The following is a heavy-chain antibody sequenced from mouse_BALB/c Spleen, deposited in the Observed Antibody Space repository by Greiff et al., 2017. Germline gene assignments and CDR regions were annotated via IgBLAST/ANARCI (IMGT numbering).Heavy chain of an antibody. D-gene: IGHD1-1*01. CDR3: ARRYYGSRALYFDY. CDR1: GFTFSSYY. J-gene: IGHJ2*01. V-gene: IGHV5-6-2*01. Sequence: EVKLVESGGGLVKLGGSLKLSCAASGFTFSSYYMSWVRQTPEKRLELVAAINSNGGSTYYPDTVKGRFTISRDNAKNTLYLQMSSLKSEDTALYYCARRYYGSRALYFDYWGQGTTLTVSS. CDR2: INSNGGST.